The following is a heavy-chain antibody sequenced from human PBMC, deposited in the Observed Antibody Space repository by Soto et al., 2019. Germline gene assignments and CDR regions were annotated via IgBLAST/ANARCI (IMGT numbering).Heavy chain of an antibody. CDR3: ARVVPAQYYYYYGMDV. J-gene: IGHJ6*02. CDR2: IKQDGSEK. Sequence: EVQPVESGGGLVQPGGSLRLSCAASGFTFSSYWMSWVRQAPGKGLEWVANIKQDGSEKYYVDSVKGRFTISRDNAKNSLYLQMNSLRAEDTAVYYCARVVPAQYYYYYGMDVWGQGTTVTVSS. V-gene: IGHV3-7*01. CDR1: GFTFSSYW. D-gene: IGHD2-2*01.